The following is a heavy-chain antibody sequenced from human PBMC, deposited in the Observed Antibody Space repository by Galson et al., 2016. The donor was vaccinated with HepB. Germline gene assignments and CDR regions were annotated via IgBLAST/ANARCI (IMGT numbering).Heavy chain of an antibody. CDR1: GLTFEDFS. D-gene: IGHD3-3*01. CDR3: AKAVTRNTIFGVVTGKEGAHYGMDV. CDR2: INWNGDST. V-gene: IGHV3-20*04. Sequence: SLRLSCAASGLTFEDFSMHWVRQVPGKGLEWVSCINWNGDSTSYADSVKGRFTISRDNSKNTLYLQMNSLRAEDTAVYYCAKAVTRNTIFGVVTGKEGAHYGMDVWGQGTTVTVSS. J-gene: IGHJ6*02.